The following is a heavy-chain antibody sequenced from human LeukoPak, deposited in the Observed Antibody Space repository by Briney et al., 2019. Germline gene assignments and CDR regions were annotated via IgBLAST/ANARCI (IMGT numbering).Heavy chain of an antibody. D-gene: IGHD1-26*01. J-gene: IGHJ3*02. CDR1: GFIFSTYE. CDR2: ISYNGRSI. Sequence: GGSLRLSCAASGFIFSTYEMNWVRQAPGKELEWLSYISYNGRSIYYADSVKGRFTISRDNAKNFLYLQMNSLRAEDTAVYYCARTSLLLAAFDIWGQGTMVTVSS. CDR3: ARTSLLLAAFDI. V-gene: IGHV3-48*03.